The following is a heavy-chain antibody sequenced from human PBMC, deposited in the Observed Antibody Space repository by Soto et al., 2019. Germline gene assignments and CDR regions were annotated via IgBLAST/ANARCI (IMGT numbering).Heavy chain of an antibody. J-gene: IGHJ4*02. CDR1: GGSISSGDYY. D-gene: IGHD2-2*01. Sequence: PSETLSLTCTVSGGSISSGDYYWSWIRQPPGKGLEWIGYIYYSGSTYYNPSLKSRVTISVDTSKNQFSLKLSSVTAADTAVYYCARGRVSSGIVVVPAATLYYFDYWGQGTLVTAPQ. CDR3: ARGRVSSGIVVVPAATLYYFDY. V-gene: IGHV4-30-4*01. CDR2: IYYSGST.